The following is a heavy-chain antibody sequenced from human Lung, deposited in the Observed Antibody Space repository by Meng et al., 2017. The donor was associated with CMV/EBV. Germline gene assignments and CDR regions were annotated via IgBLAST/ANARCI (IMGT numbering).Heavy chain of an antibody. D-gene: IGHD1-26*01. CDR1: GFTFSSYA. V-gene: IGHV3-23*01. CDR2: ISGSGGST. CDR3: AKGPEYYPGENWFDP. Sequence: ESLKISCAASGFTFSSYAMSWVRQAPGKGLEWVAGISGSGGSTPYTDSVKGRFTISRDNSKNTLYLQMNSLSAQDTAVYYCAKGPEYYPGENWFDPWGPGTXVNGAS. J-gene: IGHJ5*02.